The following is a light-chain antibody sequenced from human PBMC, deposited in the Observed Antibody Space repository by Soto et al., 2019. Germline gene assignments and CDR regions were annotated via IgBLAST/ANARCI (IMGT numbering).Light chain of an antibody. Sequence: QSVLTQPPSASGTPGQRVTISCSGSSSNIGSNHVYWYQQFPGMAPKLLMYRSDQRPTGVPDRVSGSKSGTSASLAISGLRSDDEADYYCSARDDILSGVVFGGGTQVTVL. CDR3: SARDDILSGVV. CDR2: RSD. V-gene: IGLV1-47*01. J-gene: IGLJ2*01. CDR1: SSNIGSNH.